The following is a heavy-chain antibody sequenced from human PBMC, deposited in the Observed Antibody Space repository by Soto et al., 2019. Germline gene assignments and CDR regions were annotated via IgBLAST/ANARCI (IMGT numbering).Heavy chain of an antibody. CDR1: GFSFSLYW. CDR2: INRDGSII. J-gene: IGHJ3*01. CDR3: ATESREGWGRAFDF. D-gene: IGHD7-27*01. Sequence: GGSLRLSCAASGFSFSLYWMHWVRRGPGKGLVWVSRINRDGSIIDNADSVKGRFTISRDNAKNTLYLQMNSLEAEDTAVYYCATESREGWGRAFDFWGQGTLVTVSS. V-gene: IGHV3-74*01.